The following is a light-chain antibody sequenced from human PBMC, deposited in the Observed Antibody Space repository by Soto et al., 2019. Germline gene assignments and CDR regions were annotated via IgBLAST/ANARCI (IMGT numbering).Light chain of an antibody. CDR2: EVS. Sequence: QSALTQPASVSGSPGRSITISCTGTDSDIGDYDSVAWYQQHPGKAPKLMIYEVSNRPSGVSNRFSGSKSGNTASLTISGLQPEDEADYYCNSYSSSSAFLYVFGTGTKLTVL. CDR3: NSYSSSSAFLYV. V-gene: IGLV2-14*01. CDR1: DSDIGDYDS. J-gene: IGLJ1*01.